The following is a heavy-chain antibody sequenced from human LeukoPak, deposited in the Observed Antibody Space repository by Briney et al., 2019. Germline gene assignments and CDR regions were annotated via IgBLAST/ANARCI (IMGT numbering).Heavy chain of an antibody. CDR1: GFTVSNNY. CDR3: ARALGPPRWLQLNYYYYYGMDV. J-gene: IGHJ6*02. Sequence: SCAASGFTVSNNYMSWIRQPPGKGLEWIGYIYYSGSTNYNPSLKSRVTISVDTSKNQFSLKLSSVTAADTAVYYCARALGPPRWLQLNYYYYYGMDVWGQGTTVTVSS. CDR2: IYYSGST. V-gene: IGHV4-59*02. D-gene: IGHD5-24*01.